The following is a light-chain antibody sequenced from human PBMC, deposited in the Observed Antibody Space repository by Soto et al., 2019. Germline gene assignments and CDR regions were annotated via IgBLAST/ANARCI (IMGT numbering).Light chain of an antibody. CDR1: QSVLYSSNNKNY. Sequence: DIVLTQSPDSLAVSLGERATINCKCSQSVLYSSNNKNYLAWYQQKPGQPPKLLIYWASTRESGVPDRFSASGSGTDFTLTISDVQPEDFAVYYCHQRQSWPRTFGQGTKVDIK. V-gene: IGKV4-1*01. CDR2: WAS. J-gene: IGKJ1*01. CDR3: HQRQSWPRT.